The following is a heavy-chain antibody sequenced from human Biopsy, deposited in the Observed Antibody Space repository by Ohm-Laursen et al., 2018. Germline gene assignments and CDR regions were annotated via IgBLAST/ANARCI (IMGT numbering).Heavy chain of an antibody. D-gene: IGHD3-16*01. CDR3: AKDGGWNYVWTNYATYYYYSMDV. CDR1: GFTFSSYG. Sequence: SLRLSCSASGFTFSSYGMHWVRQAPGKGLEWVAVISFDGSNKYYADSVKGRLTISRDNSKNTLYLQMNSLSAEDTALYYCAKDGGWNYVWTNYATYYYYSMDVWGQGTTVTVSS. CDR2: ISFDGSNK. V-gene: IGHV3-30*18. J-gene: IGHJ6*02.